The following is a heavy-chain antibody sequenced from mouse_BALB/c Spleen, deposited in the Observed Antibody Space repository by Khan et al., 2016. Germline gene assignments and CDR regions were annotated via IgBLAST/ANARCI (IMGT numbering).Heavy chain of an antibody. J-gene: IGHJ4*01. CDR1: GYSITSGYY. CDR3: ARECPPDAMSY. CDR2: ISYDGST. Sequence: EVQLQESGPGLVKPSQSLSLTCSVTGYSITSGYYWNWIRQFPGNKLEWMGYISYDGSTNYNPSLKNRISITRDPSKNQFFLTLNSLTTEDTATYYCARECPPDAMSYCGQGTSVTVSS. V-gene: IGHV3-6*02.